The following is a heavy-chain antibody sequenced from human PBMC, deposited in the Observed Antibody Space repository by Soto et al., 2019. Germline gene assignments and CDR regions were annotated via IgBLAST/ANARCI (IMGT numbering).Heavy chain of an antibody. CDR3: ARDYDSSGYFSTLPGGYYDYGIDV. J-gene: IGHJ6*02. CDR1: GFTFSSYG. V-gene: IGHV3-33*01. Sequence: QVQLVESGGGVVQPGRSLRLSCAASGFTFSSYGMHWVRQAPGKGLEWVAVIWYDGSNKYYADSVKGRFTISRDNSKNTLYLQMNSLSAEDTAVYYFARDYDSSGYFSTLPGGYYDYGIDVWGQGTTVTVSS. CDR2: IWYDGSNK. D-gene: IGHD3-22*01.